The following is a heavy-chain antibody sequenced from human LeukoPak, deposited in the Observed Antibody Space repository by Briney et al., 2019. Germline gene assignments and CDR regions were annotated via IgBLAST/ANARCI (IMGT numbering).Heavy chain of an antibody. CDR3: ARGPYSYDSSGAFDI. J-gene: IGHJ3*02. CDR1: GGSISSGSYY. CDR2: ISSSGST. Sequence: SETLSLTCTVSGGSISSGSYYWGWIRQPPGKGLEWIGSISSSGSTNYNPSLKSRVTISVDTSKNQFSLKLSSVTAADTAVYFCARGPYSYDSSGAFDIWGQGTMVTVSS. V-gene: IGHV4-39*07. D-gene: IGHD3-22*01.